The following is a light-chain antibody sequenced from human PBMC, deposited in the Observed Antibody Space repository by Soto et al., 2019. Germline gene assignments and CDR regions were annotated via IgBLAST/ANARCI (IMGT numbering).Light chain of an antibody. Sequence: EIVLTQSPDTLSLSPGERATLSCRASQSLSSSYLAWYQQKPGQAPRLLIYGASRRATGIPDRFSGSGSGTDFTLIISRLDPEDFAVYYCQQYGNSPPLTFGGGTKVEIK. V-gene: IGKV3-20*01. CDR3: QQYGNSPPLT. J-gene: IGKJ4*01. CDR2: GAS. CDR1: QSLSSSY.